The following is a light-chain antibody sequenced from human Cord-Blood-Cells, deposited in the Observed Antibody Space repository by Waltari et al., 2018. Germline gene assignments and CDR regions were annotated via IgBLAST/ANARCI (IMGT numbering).Light chain of an antibody. V-gene: IGLV2-23*01. CDR1: SSDVGSYNL. J-gene: IGLJ1*01. CDR3: CSYAGSSSYV. Sequence: QSALTQPASVSGSPGQSITISCTGTSSDVGSYNLVSWYQQHPAKAPKLMIDEGSKRPSGVSNLFSGSKSVNTASLTISGLQAEDEADYYCCSYAGSSSYVFGTGTKVTVL. CDR2: EGS.